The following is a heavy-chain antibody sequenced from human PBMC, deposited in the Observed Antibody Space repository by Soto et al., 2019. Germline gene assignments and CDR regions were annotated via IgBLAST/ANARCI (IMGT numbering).Heavy chain of an antibody. D-gene: IGHD2-2*01. CDR2: ISSSSRTR. CDR3: ARAGYCSXSSCYGPVHYYYYGMDV. Sequence: WGSLRLSCPASGFTFNSYSMNWVRQAPGKGLEWVSYISSSSRTRYYADSVKGRFSISRDTAKNSVYLQMNSLRDEDTAVYYCARAGYCSXSSCYGPVHYYYYGMDVWDQGTTVSVSS. V-gene: IGHV3-48*02. J-gene: IGHJ6*02. CDR1: GFTFNSYS.